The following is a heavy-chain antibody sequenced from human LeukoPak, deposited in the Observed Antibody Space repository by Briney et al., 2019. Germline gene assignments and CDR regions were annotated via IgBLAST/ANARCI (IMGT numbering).Heavy chain of an antibody. D-gene: IGHD6-6*01. CDR1: GFTFSSYA. Sequence: GGSLRLSCAASGFTFSSYAMSWVRQAPGKGLEWVSAISGSGGNTYYADSVKGRFTISRDNSKKTLYLQMNSLRAEDTALYYCAKRSIAARPHHWNDYWGQGTLVTVSS. CDR3: AKRSIAARPHHWNDY. J-gene: IGHJ4*02. CDR2: ISGSGGNT. V-gene: IGHV3-23*01.